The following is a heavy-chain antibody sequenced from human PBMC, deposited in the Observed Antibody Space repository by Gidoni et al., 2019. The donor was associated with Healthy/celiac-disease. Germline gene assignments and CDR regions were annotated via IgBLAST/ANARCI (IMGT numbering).Heavy chain of an antibody. CDR2: ICYSGST. V-gene: IGHV4-30-4*01. J-gene: IGHJ4*02. CDR3: ARFRGGYDSYYFDY. Sequence: QVQLQESGPGLGKPSRTLSLTCTVSGGSIRRGDYYWSWIRQPPGKGLEWIGYICYSGSTYYNPSLKSRVTISVDTSKNQFSLKLSSVTAADTAVYYCARFRGGYDSYYFDYWGQGTLVTVSS. D-gene: IGHD5-12*01. CDR1: GGSIRRGDYY.